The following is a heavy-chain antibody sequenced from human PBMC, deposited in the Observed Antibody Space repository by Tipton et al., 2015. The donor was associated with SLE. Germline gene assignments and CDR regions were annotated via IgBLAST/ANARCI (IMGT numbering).Heavy chain of an antibody. CDR3: ARDLTYYYDSRGLGGAFDI. J-gene: IGHJ3*02. CDR2: VYNSGST. D-gene: IGHD3-22*01. Sequence: TLSLTCSVSGVPINSNNYYWGWIRQPPGKGLEWIGSVYNSGSTYYNPSLKSRLTISIDTSKTQFALKLSSVTAADTAVYYCARDLTYYYDSRGLGGAFDIRGQGTMVTVSS. CDR1: GVPINSNNYY. V-gene: IGHV4-39*06.